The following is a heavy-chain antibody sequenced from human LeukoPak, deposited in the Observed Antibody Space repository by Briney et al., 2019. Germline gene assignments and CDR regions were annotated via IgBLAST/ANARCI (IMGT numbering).Heavy chain of an antibody. CDR2: NSGSI. D-gene: IGHD6-19*01. J-gene: IGHJ3*02. CDR3: ARSAYSSGWSDAFDI. Sequence: SETLSLTCTVSGGSISSSSYYWGWIRQPPVKGLEWIGSNSGSIYYNPSLKSRVTISVDTSKIQFSLKLSSVTAADTAVYYCARSAYSSGWSDAFDIWGQGTMVTVSS. CDR1: GGSISSSSYY. V-gene: IGHV4-39*01.